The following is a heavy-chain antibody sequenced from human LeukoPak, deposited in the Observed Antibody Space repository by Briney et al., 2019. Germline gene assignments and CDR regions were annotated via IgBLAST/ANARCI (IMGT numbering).Heavy chain of an antibody. J-gene: IGHJ4*02. CDR2: VNPNSGAT. CDR3: ARDRRTYDYGSSYYFDS. CDR1: GYTFTDYF. Sequence: ASVKVSCKASGYTFTDYFVHWIRQAPGQGLEWMGWVNPNSGATKYAEKFQGRVTMTRDTSINTAYMDLSRLTSDDTAVFYCARDRRTYDYGSSYYFDSWGQGTLVTVSS. D-gene: IGHD3-22*01. V-gene: IGHV1-2*02.